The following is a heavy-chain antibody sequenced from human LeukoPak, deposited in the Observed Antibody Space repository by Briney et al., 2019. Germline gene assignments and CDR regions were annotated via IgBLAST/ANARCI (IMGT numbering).Heavy chain of an antibody. V-gene: IGHV4-34*01. CDR2: INHSGST. CDR1: GGSFSGYY. D-gene: IGHD1-26*01. Sequence: PSETLSLTCAVYGGSFSGYYWSWIRQPPGKGLEWIGEINHSGSTNYNPSLKSRVTISVDTSKNQFSLKLSSVTAADTAVYYCARFVWVEGNPGFDYWGQGTLVTVSS. CDR3: ARFVWVEGNPGFDY. J-gene: IGHJ4*02.